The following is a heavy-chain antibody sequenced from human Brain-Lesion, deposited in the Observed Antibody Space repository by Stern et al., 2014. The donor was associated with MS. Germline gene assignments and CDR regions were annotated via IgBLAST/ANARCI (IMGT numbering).Heavy chain of an antibody. V-gene: IGHV5-51*03. CDR2: IFPRDSNT. CDR3: AKSPATPSGYDRFDY. J-gene: IGHJ4*02. CDR1: GYLFDDYW. Sequence: EVQLVQSGAEVKKPGESLKISCEASGYLFDDYWIGWVRQMSGRGLELVAIIFPRDSNTRYSPSVQGPVTISADQSISTAYLQWTTLRASDPAIYYGAKSPATPSGYDRFDYWGQGALVTVSS. D-gene: IGHD5-12*01.